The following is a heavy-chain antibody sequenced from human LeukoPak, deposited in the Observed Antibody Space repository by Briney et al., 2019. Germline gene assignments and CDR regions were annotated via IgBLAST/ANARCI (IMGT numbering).Heavy chain of an antibody. D-gene: IGHD4-17*01. CDR2: MYTSGRT. J-gene: IGHJ6*02. CDR1: GASISSNY. Sequence: SETLSLTCAVSGASISSNYWSWVRQPAGKGLEWIGRMYTSGRTDYNPSLKSRVTLSADTSKNQFSLKLSSVTAGDTAVYYCARFRMTTVTPYYYGMDVWGQGTTVTVSS. V-gene: IGHV4-4*07. CDR3: ARFRMTTVTPYYYGMDV.